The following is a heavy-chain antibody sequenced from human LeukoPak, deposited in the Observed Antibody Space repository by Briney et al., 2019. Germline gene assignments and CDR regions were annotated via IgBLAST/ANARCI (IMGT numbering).Heavy chain of an antibody. CDR1: GYTFTGNY. J-gene: IGHJ1*01. V-gene: IGHV1-2*02. D-gene: IGHD3-22*01. Sequence: ASVKVSCKASGYTFTGNYMHSVRQAPGQGLEWMGWINPNSGGTNYAQKFQGRVTMTRDTSIGTAYMELNRLRSDDTAVYYCARGSYDSSDFEYFHHWGQGTLVTVSS. CDR2: INPNSGGT. CDR3: ARGSYDSSDFEYFHH.